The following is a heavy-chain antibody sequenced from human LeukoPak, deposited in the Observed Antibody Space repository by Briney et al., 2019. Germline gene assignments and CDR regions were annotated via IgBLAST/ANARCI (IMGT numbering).Heavy chain of an antibody. Sequence: KSGGSLRLSCAASGFTFSNAWMSWVRQAPGKGLEWVGRIKSKTDGGTTDYAAPVKGRFTISRDDSKNTLYLQMNSLKTEDTAVYYCTTAPEIHLGESHDAFDIWGQGTMVTVSS. V-gene: IGHV3-15*01. CDR3: TTAPEIHLGESHDAFDI. CDR2: IKSKTDGGTT. CDR1: GFTFSNAW. D-gene: IGHD3-16*01. J-gene: IGHJ3*02.